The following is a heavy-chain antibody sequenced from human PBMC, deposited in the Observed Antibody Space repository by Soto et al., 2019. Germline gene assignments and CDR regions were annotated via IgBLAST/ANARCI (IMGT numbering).Heavy chain of an antibody. CDR3: ARGHLAVVPVASWLYYMAF. CDR2: INAGNGNT. D-gene: IGHD2-2*01. V-gene: IGHV1-3*01. CDR1: GYTFTNYA. Sequence: ASVKVSCKASGYTFTNYAVHWVRQAPGQRLEWMGWINAGNGNTRFSQNLQGRVTITRDTSARTVYMELSSLRSEDTAVYYCARGHLAVVPVASWLYYMAFWGKGSSVTVSS. J-gene: IGHJ6*03.